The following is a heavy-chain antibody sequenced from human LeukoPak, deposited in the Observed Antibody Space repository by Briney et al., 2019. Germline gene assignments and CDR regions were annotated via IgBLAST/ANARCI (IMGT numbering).Heavy chain of an antibody. CDR2: INHSGST. CDR1: GGSFSGYY. D-gene: IGHD4-23*01. CDR3: ARREPHGDYGGKIRYYYYMDV. J-gene: IGHJ6*03. V-gene: IGHV4-34*01. Sequence: SETLSLTCAVYGGSFSGYYWSWIRQPPGKGLEWIGEINHSGSTNYNPSLKSRVTMSVDTSKNQFSLKLSSLTAADTAMYYCARREPHGDYGGKIRYYYYMDVWGKGTTITISS.